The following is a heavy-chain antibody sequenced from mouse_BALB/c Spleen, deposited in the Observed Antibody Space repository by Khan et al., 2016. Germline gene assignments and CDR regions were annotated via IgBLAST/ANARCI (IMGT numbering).Heavy chain of an antibody. V-gene: IGHV1S81*02. Sequence: QVQLQQPGAELVKPGASVKLSCKASGYTFTSYWMHWVKQRPGQGLEWIGEINPSNGRTNYNEKFKSKATLTVDKSSSTAYMQLSSLTSEDSAVYYCARYYEYDEAMDYWGQGTSVTVAS. CDR3: ARYYEYDEAMDY. D-gene: IGHD2-4*01. J-gene: IGHJ4*01. CDR1: GYTFTSYW. CDR2: INPSNGRT.